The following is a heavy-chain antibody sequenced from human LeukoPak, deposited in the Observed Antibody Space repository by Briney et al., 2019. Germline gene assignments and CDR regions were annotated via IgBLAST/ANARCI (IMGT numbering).Heavy chain of an antibody. CDR3: AKGGKWDVTPFDY. CDR1: GFTFSSYV. J-gene: IGHJ4*02. Sequence: GGSLRLSCAASGFTFSSYVMSWVRQAPGKGLEWVSTISGGGGSTYYADSVKGRFTISRDNSKNTLYLQVNSLRAEDPAVYYCAKGGKWDVTPFDYWGQGTLVTVSS. D-gene: IGHD1-26*01. CDR2: ISGGGGST. V-gene: IGHV3-23*01.